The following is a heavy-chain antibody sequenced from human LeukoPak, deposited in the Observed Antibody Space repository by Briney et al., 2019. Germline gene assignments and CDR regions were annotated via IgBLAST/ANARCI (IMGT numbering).Heavy chain of an antibody. D-gene: IGHD6-6*01. CDR1: GYTFTSYG. CDR2: ISAYNGNT. V-gene: IGHV1-18*01. Sequence: GASVKVSCKASGYTFTSYGISWVRQAPGQGLEWMGWISAYNGNTNYAQKLQGRVTMTTDTSTSTAYMELRSLRSDDTAVYYCARDRPLDGAARLFDYWGQGTLVTVSS. CDR3: ARDRPLDGAARLFDY. J-gene: IGHJ4*02.